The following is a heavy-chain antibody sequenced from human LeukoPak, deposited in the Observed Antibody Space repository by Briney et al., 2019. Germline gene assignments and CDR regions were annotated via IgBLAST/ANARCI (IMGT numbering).Heavy chain of an antibody. J-gene: IGHJ3*02. CDR1: GFTFSSYG. CDR2: ISYDGSNK. D-gene: IGHD1-26*01. CDR3: ATDYQWDDAFDI. V-gene: IGHV3-30*03. Sequence: GGSLRLSCAASGFTFSSYGMHWVRQAPGKGLEWVAVISYDGSNKYYADSVKGRFTISRDNSKNTLYLQTNSLRAEDTAVYYCATDYQWDDAFDIWGQGTMVTVSS.